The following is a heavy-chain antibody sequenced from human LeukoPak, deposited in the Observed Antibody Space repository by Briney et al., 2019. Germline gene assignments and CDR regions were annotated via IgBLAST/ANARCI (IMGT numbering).Heavy chain of an antibody. CDR1: GFTFDDYG. D-gene: IGHD3-10*01. CDR2: IWYDGSNK. J-gene: IGHJ4*02. CDR3: ARGYGSGSPYYFDY. Sequence: WGSLRLSCAASGFTFDDYGMHWVRQAPGKGLEWVAVIWYDGSNKYYADSVKGRFTISRGNSKNTLYLQMNSLRAEDTAVYYCARGYGSGSPYYFDYWGQGTLVTVSS. V-gene: IGHV3-33*08.